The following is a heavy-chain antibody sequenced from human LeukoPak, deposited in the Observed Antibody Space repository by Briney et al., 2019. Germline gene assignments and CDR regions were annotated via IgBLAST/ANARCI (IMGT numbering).Heavy chain of an antibody. CDR3: ARLWSLGYYYYYMDV. D-gene: IGHD2-21*01. V-gene: IGHV5-51*01. CDR1: GYSFTSYW. Sequence: GESLKISCKGSGYSFTSYWIGWVRQMPGKGLGWMGIIYPGDSDTRYSPSFQGQVTISADKSISTAYLQWSSLKASDTAMYYCARLWSLGYYYYYMDVWGKGTTVSVSS. J-gene: IGHJ6*03. CDR2: IYPGDSDT.